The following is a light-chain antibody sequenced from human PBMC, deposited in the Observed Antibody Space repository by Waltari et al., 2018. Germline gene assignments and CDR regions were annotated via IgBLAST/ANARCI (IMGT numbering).Light chain of an antibody. Sequence: EIMLTQSPGTLSLSPGERATLSCRASQSITKYLAWYQQKPGQAPWLLIYDASIRATGIPDRFSGSGYGTDFSLTISRLEPEDYAVYYCQKYGSLPATFGRGTKVEIK. V-gene: IGKV3-20*01. CDR1: QSITKY. CDR3: QKYGSLPAT. CDR2: DAS. J-gene: IGKJ1*01.